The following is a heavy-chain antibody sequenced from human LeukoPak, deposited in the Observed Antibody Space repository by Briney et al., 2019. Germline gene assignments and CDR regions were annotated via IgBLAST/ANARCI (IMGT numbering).Heavy chain of an antibody. CDR1: GYTFTGYY. D-gene: IGHD3-9*01. V-gene: IGHV1-2*02. CDR3: AREGLVHYDILTGYYPDY. J-gene: IGHJ4*02. CDR2: INPNSGGT. Sequence: ASVKVSCKASGYTFTGYYMHWVRQAPGQGLEWMGWINPNSGGTNYAQKFQGRVTMTRDTSISTAYMELSRLRSDDTAVYYCAREGLVHYDILTGYYPDYWGQGTLVTASS.